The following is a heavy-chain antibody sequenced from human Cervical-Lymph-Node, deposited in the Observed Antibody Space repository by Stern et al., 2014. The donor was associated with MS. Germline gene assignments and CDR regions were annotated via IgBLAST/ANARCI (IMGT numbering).Heavy chain of an antibody. Sequence: QVQLQESGPGLVKPSQTLSLTCTVSGVSISSCGYHWSWIRQHPGKGLEWIGYIYYSGSTYYNPSLKSRVTISVDTSKNQFSLKLSSVTAADTAVYYCARSDSSGYLDYWGQGTLVTVSS. V-gene: IGHV4-31*03. J-gene: IGHJ4*02. CDR1: GVSISSCGYH. CDR3: ARSDSSGYLDY. CDR2: IYYSGST. D-gene: IGHD3-22*01.